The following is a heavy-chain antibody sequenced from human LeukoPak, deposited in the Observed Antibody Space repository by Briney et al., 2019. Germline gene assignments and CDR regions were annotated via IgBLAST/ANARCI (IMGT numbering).Heavy chain of an antibody. V-gene: IGHV4-34*01. CDR2: INHSGST. D-gene: IGHD5-18*01. Sequence: SETLSLTCAVYGGSFSGYYWSWVRQPPGKGLEWIGEINHSGSTNYNPSLKSRVTISVDTSKNQFSLKLSSVTAADTAVYYCARSRSYGYRDVDYWGQGTLVTVSS. CDR3: ARSRSYGYRDVDY. J-gene: IGHJ4*02. CDR1: GGSFSGYY.